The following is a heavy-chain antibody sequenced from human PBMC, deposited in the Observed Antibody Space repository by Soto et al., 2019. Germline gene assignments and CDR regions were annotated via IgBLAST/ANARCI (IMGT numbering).Heavy chain of an antibody. V-gene: IGHV1-69*13. CDR2: IIPIFVTA. CDR3: ARVEVWRSTVTNLYGMDV. J-gene: IGHJ6*02. CDR1: GGTFSSYA. Sequence: SVKVSCKASGGTFSSYAISWVRQAPGQGLEWMGGIIPIFVTANYAQKFQGGVTITADESTSTAYMELSSLRSEDTAVYYCARVEVWRSTVTNLYGMDVWGQGTPVTVSS. D-gene: IGHD4-17*01.